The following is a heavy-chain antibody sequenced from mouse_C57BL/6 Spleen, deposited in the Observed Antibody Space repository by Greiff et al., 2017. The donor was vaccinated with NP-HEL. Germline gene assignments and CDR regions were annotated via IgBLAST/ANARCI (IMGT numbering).Heavy chain of an antibody. CDR3: ARSTTGYFDY. V-gene: IGHV14-3*01. J-gene: IGHJ2*01. D-gene: IGHD1-1*01. CDR2: IDLVNGNT. Sequence: EVKLQESVAELVRPGASVKLSCTASGFHIKNTYIHWVKQRPEQGLEWFGRIDLVNGNTKYAPKFQGKATITADTSSNTVYLRRSSLASEDTAIYYCARSTTGYFDYWGQGTTLTVSS. CDR1: GFHIKNTY.